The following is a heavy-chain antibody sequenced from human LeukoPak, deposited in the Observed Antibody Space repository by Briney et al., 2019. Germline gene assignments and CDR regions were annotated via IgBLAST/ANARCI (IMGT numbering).Heavy chain of an antibody. V-gene: IGHV1-2*02. CDR1: GYTFTGYY. CDR3: ARGSSSPGYYYYYMDV. D-gene: IGHD6-6*01. J-gene: IGHJ6*03. Sequence: ASVRVSCKASGYTFTGYYMHWVRQAPGQGLEWMGWINPNSGGTNYAQKFQGRVTMTRDTSISTAYMELSRLRSDDTAVYYCARGSSSPGYYYYYMDVWGKGTTVTVSS. CDR2: INPNSGGT.